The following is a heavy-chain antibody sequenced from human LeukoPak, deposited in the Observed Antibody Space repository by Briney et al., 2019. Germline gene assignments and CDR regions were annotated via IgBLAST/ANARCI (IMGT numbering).Heavy chain of an antibody. CDR2: INPRGTST. D-gene: IGHD4-23*01. V-gene: IGHV1-46*01. CDR1: GYSFTSHY. J-gene: IGHJ5*02. Sequence: ASVKVSCKASGYSFTSHYMHWVRQAPGQGLEWMGLINPRGTSTIYAEKFQGRTIMTRDMSTTTDYMELSSLKSDDTAVYYCARDNSIHERGWWFDPWGQGTLVTVSS. CDR3: ARDNSIHERGWWFDP.